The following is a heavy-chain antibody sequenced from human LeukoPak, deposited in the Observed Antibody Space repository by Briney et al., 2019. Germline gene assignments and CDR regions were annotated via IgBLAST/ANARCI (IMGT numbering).Heavy chain of an antibody. Sequence: GASVKVSCKASGYTFTSYGISWVRQAPGQGLEWMGWISAYNGNTNYAQKLQGRVTMTTDTSTSTAYMELRSLRSDDTAVYYCARVIKGYYDILTGYMGYYYYYMDVWGKGTTVTISS. CDR3: ARVIKGYYDILTGYMGYYYYYMDV. D-gene: IGHD3-9*01. CDR1: GYTFTSYG. V-gene: IGHV1-18*01. CDR2: ISAYNGNT. J-gene: IGHJ6*03.